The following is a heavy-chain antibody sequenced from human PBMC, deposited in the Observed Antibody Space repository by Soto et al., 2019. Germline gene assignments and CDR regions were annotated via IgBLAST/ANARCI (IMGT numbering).Heavy chain of an antibody. V-gene: IGHV3-49*03. J-gene: IGHJ4*02. CDR1: GFTFGDYA. D-gene: IGHD3-10*01. CDR2: IRSKAYGGTT. CDR3: TRQRGLLWFGELLSDY. Sequence: GGSLILSCTASGFTFGDYAMSWFRQAPGKGLEWVGFIRSKAYGGTTEYAASVKGRFTISRDDSKSIAYLQMNSLKTEDTAVYYCTRQRGLLWFGELLSDYWGQGTPVTVSS.